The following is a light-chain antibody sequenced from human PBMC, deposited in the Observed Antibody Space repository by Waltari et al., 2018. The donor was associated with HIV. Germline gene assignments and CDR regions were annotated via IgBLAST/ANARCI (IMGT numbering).Light chain of an antibody. Sequence: QSALTQPASVSGSPGQSITISCTGTSSDVGGYNFVPWYQQYPGKAPKRMIFEISNRPSGVSNRFSGSKSGNTASLTISGLQAEDEADYFCSSYTARTTRVFGTGTKVTVL. CDR3: SSYTARTTRV. V-gene: IGLV2-14*01. CDR2: EIS. J-gene: IGLJ1*01. CDR1: SSDVGGYNF.